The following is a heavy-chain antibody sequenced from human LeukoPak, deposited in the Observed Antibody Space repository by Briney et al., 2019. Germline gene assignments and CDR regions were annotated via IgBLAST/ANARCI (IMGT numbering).Heavy chain of an antibody. CDR2: IYYSGST. Sequence: SETLSLTCTVSGGSISSSSYYWGWIRQPPGKGLEWIGSIYYSGSTYYNPSLKSRVTISVDTSKNQFSLKLSSVTAADTAVYYCASRSRSIDSSGYFSYWGQGTLVTVSS. CDR3: ASRSRSIDSSGYFSY. D-gene: IGHD3-22*01. J-gene: IGHJ4*02. CDR1: GGSISSSSYY. V-gene: IGHV4-39*01.